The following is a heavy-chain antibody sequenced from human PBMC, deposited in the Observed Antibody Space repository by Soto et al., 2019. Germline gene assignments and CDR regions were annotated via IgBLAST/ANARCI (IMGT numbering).Heavy chain of an antibody. CDR2: IIPIFGTA. D-gene: IGHD6-6*01. V-gene: IGHV1-69*01. Sequence: QVQLVQSGAEVKKPGSSVKVSCKASGGTFSSYAISWVRQAPGQGLEWMGGIIPIFGTANYAQKFQGRVTITADESTSTAYMELSSLRSEDTAVYYCASSAPPAAARALRDYYYYGMDVWGQGTTVTVSS. J-gene: IGHJ6*02. CDR1: GGTFSSYA. CDR3: ASSAPPAAARALRDYYYYGMDV.